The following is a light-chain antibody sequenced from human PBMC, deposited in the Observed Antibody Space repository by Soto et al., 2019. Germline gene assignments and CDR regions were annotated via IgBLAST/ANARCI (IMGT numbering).Light chain of an antibody. Sequence: QSALTQPRSVSDSPGQSVTISCTGTSSDVGGYNYVSWYQQHPGKAPKLMIYEVSNRPSGVSNRFSGSKSGNTASLTISGLQDEDEADYYCSSYTSSSTLVFGGGTKVTVL. CDR1: SSDVGGYNY. CDR3: SSYTSSSTLV. CDR2: EVS. J-gene: IGLJ2*01. V-gene: IGLV2-14*01.